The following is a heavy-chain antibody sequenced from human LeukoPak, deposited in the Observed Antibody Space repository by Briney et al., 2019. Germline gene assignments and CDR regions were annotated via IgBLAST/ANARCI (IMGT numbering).Heavy chain of an antibody. Sequence: GGSLRLSCAASGFTFSNNWMTWVRQAPGKGLEWVANIKQDGSEKYYVDSVKGRFTISRDNAKSSLYLQMSSLRAEDTAVYYCAREPTYTNSWYTTCDYWGQGTLVTVSS. CDR2: IKQDGSEK. D-gene: IGHD6-19*01. CDR1: GFTFSNNW. J-gene: IGHJ4*02. CDR3: AREPTYTNSWYTTCDY. V-gene: IGHV3-7*01.